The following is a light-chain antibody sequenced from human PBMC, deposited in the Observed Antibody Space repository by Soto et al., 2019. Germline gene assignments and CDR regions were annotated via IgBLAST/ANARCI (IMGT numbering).Light chain of an antibody. CDR3: QQLNSYPLT. CDR1: QGIARS. Sequence: IQLTQSPSSLSASVGDRVTITCRASQGIARSLAWYQQSPGKAPKLLIYTASTLQSGVPSRFSGSGSGTEFTLTISSLQPEDFATYYCQQLNSYPLTFGQGTRLEIK. V-gene: IGKV1-9*01. J-gene: IGKJ5*01. CDR2: TAS.